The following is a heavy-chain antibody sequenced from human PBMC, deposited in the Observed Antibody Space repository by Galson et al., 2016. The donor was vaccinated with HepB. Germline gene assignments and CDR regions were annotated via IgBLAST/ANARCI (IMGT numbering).Heavy chain of an antibody. J-gene: IGHJ4*02. CDR1: GYTFTRYG. Sequence: SVKVSCRASGYTFTRYGISWVRQAPGQGLEWMGWISAYRGDTNYAQCLQGRVTVPTDTSTRTTYMELRSLRSDDTAVYYCARVGNYVPMFLDYLGQGTLVTVSS. CDR2: ISAYRGDT. V-gene: IGHV1-18*01. CDR3: ARVGNYVPMFLDY. D-gene: IGHD1-7*01.